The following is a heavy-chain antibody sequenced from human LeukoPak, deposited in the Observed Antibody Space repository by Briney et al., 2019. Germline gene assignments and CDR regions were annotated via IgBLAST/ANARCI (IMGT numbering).Heavy chain of an antibody. V-gene: IGHV3-53*01. CDR3: ARGHTYFYDSSGYSPPFDY. CDR1: GFTAISNY. Sequence: GGSLTLTFAASGFTAISNYMSWVRQAPGKGLEWVSVIYSGGSTYYADSVKGRFTISRDNSKNTLYLQMNSLRAEDTAVYYCARGHTYFYDSSGYSPPFDYWGQGTLVTVSS. CDR2: IYSGGST. D-gene: IGHD3-22*01. J-gene: IGHJ4*02.